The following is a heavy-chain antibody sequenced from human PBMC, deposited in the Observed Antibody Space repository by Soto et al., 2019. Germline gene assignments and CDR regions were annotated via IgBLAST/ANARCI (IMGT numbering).Heavy chain of an antibody. J-gene: IGHJ4*02. CDR3: ASGPVVTLGSTRYFDY. CDR1: GGSISSTNC. D-gene: IGHD2-21*02. V-gene: IGHV4-4*02. Sequence: QVQLQESGPGLVKPSGTLSLTCAVSGGSISSTNCWSWVRQPPGKGLEWIGEIYHSGSTNYNPSIKIRVTRSVDKSKNQFSLKLNSVTAADTAVYYCASGPVVTLGSTRYFDYWGQGTLVTVSS. CDR2: IYHSGST.